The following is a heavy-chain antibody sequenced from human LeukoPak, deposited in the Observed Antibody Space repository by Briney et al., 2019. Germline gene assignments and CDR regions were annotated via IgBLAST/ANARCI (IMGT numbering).Heavy chain of an antibody. J-gene: IGHJ4*02. CDR1: GGSFSGYY. Sequence: SETLSLTCAVYGGSFSGYYWSWIRQTPGKGLEWIGEINHSGSAKDNTSLKSRVTISMDTSKNQFSLKMNSMTAADRGVYYCARGETEMSTVTTFFDYWSQGTLVTVSS. CDR3: ARGETEMSTVTTFFDY. D-gene: IGHD4-11*01. V-gene: IGHV4-34*01. CDR2: INHSGSA.